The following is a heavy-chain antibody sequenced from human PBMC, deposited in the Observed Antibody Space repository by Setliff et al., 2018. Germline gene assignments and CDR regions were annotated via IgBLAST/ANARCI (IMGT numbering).Heavy chain of an antibody. CDR3: VRVAATGYKYDY. J-gene: IGHJ4*02. V-gene: IGHV3-72*01. CDR2: TRNKVNNYST. Sequence: GGSLRLSCAASGFTFSDHHMDWVRQAPGKGLEWVARTRNKVNNYSTMYAASVGGRFTISRDESKNSLYLQMNSLKSEDTAVYYCVRVAATGYKYDYWGQGTLVTVSS. D-gene: IGHD1-20*01. CDR1: GFTFSDHH.